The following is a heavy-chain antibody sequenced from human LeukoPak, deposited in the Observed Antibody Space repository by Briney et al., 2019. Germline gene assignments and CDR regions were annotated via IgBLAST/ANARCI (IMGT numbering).Heavy chain of an antibody. CDR3: ARDRDLVSFDY. V-gene: IGHV3-30*01. D-gene: IGHD6-6*01. CDR1: GFTFSSYA. Sequence: GGPLRLSCAASGFTFSSYAMHWVRHAPGKGLEWVAVISYDGSNKYYADSVKGRFTISRDNSKNTLYLQMNSLRAEDTAVYYCARDRDLVSFDYWGQGTLVTVSS. J-gene: IGHJ4*02. CDR2: ISYDGSNK.